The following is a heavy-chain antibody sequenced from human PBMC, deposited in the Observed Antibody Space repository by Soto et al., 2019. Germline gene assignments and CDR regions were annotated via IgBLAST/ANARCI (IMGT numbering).Heavy chain of an antibody. V-gene: IGHV1-18*01. CDR3: ARDPPPPDC. CDR1: GYTFASYA. CDR2: ISAYNGNT. Sequence: QVQLVQSGAEVKKPGASVKVSCKASGYTFASYAISWMRQAPGQGLEWMGWISAYNGNTNYAQKLQGRVTMTTDTSTSTAYMVVRSLRPDVTAVYYCARDPPPPDCWGQGTLVTVSS. J-gene: IGHJ4*02.